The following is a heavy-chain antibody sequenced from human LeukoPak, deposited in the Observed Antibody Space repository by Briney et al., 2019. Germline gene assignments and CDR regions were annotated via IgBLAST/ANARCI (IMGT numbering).Heavy chain of an antibody. D-gene: IGHD6-13*01. V-gene: IGHV4-59*12. CDR3: ARDTAAAGTHYYYMDV. J-gene: IGHJ6*03. Sequence: SETLSLTCTVSGGSISSYYWSWIRQPPGKGLEWIGYIYYSGSTNYNPSLKSRVTISVDTSKNQFSLKLSSVTAADTAVYYCARDTAAAGTHYYYMDVWGKGTTVTVSS. CDR1: GGSISSYY. CDR2: IYYSGST.